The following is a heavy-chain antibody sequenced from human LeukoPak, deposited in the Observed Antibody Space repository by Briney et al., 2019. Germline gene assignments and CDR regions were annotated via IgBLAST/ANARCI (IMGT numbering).Heavy chain of an antibody. CDR2: ISYDGSNK. V-gene: IGHV3-30*18. Sequence: GGSLRLSCAASGFTFSSYGMHWVREAPGKGLEWVAVISYDGSNKYYADSVKGRFTISRDNSKNTLYLQMNSLRAEDTAVYYCAKGPLGYYDSSGYYPYYFDYWGQGTLVTVSS. J-gene: IGHJ4*02. CDR3: AKGPLGYYDSSGYYPYYFDY. CDR1: GFTFSSYG. D-gene: IGHD3-22*01.